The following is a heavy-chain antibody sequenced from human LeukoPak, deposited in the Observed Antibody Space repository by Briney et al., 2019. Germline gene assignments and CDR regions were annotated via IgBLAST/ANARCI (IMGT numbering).Heavy chain of an antibody. Sequence: GGSLRLSCAASGFTFISYWMSWVRQAPGKGLEWVANIKQDGSEKYYVDSVKGRFTISRDNAKNSLYLQMNSLRAEDTAVYYCARVRHTDINYYDSSGYYYPNDYWGQGTLVTVSS. CDR3: ARVRHTDINYYDSSGYYYPNDY. D-gene: IGHD3-22*01. CDR2: IKQDGSEK. CDR1: GFTFISYW. J-gene: IGHJ4*02. V-gene: IGHV3-7*01.